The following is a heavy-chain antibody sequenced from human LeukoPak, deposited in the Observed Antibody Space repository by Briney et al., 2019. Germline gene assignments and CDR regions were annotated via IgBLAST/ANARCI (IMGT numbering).Heavy chain of an antibody. CDR3: ARDPHYGSWSYYRPYYFDY. D-gene: IGHD3-10*01. V-gene: IGHV3-74*03. J-gene: IGHJ4*02. CDR1: QFTFKNYW. CDR2: ISPDGSST. Sequence: GGSLRLSCVASQFTFKNYWMHWVRQAPGRGLEWLSYISPDGSSTTYADSVRGRFTTSRDNAKNTLYLQMGSLRAEDMAVYYCARDPHYGSWSYYRPYYFDYWGQGPLVTVSS.